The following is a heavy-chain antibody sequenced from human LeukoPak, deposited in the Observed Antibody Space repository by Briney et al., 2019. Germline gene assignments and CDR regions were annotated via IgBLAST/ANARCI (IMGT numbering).Heavy chain of an antibody. J-gene: IGHJ3*02. CDR2: IYYSGST. CDR1: GGSISSNY. V-gene: IGHV4-59*12. CDR3: ARDNAFDI. Sequence: SETLSLTCNVSGGSISSNYWSWIRQPPGKGLEWIGYIYYSGSTNYNTSLKSRITISVDTSKKQSSLKLSSVTAADTAVYYCARDNAFDIWGQGTMVTVSS.